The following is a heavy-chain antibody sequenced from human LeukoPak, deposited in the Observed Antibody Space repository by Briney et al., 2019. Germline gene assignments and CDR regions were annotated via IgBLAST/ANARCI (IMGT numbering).Heavy chain of an antibody. V-gene: IGHV3-33*06. CDR1: GFTFSSYG. D-gene: IGHD2-2*01. CDR2: IWYDGSNK. Sequence: GGSLRLSCPASGFTFSSYGMHWVRQAPGKGLEWVAVIWYDGSNKYYADSVKGRFTISRDNSKNTLYLQMNSLRAEDTAVYYCAKSGNAMDPAAYDDYWGQGTLVTVSS. CDR3: AKSGNAMDPAAYDDY. J-gene: IGHJ4*02.